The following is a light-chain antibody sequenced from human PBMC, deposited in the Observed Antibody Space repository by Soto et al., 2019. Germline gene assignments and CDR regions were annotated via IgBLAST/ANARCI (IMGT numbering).Light chain of an antibody. J-gene: IGLJ2*01. CDR2: EVS. Sequence: QSVLAQPPSASGSPGQSVTISCTGTSSDVGGYNYVSWYQQHPGKAPKFMIYEVSKRPSGVPDRFSGSKSGNTASLTVSGLQADDEADYYCSSYAGSNNPVIFGGGTNLTVL. V-gene: IGLV2-8*01. CDR3: SSYAGSNNPVI. CDR1: SSDVGGYNY.